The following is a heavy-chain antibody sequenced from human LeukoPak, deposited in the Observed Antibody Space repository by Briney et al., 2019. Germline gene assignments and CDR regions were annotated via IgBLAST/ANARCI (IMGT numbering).Heavy chain of an antibody. CDR2: IGTAGDT. D-gene: IGHD3-22*01. CDR3: VRGIGYYDSSGYWMGFDY. CDR1: GFTFSSYD. J-gene: IGHJ4*02. V-gene: IGHV3-13*01. Sequence: GGSLRLSCAASGFTFSSYDMHWVRQATGKGLEWVSAIGTAGDTYYPGSVKGRFTISRENAKNSLYLQMNSLRAGDTAVYYCVRGIGYYDSSGYWMGFDYWGQGTLVTVSS.